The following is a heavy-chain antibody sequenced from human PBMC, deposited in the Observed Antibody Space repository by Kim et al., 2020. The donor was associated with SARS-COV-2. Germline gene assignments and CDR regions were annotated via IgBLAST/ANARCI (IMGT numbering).Heavy chain of an antibody. CDR2: IYYSGST. CDR1: GGSVSSGSYY. CDR3: ARSGVIKGLYYYGMDV. Sequence: SETLSLTCTVSGGSVSSGSYYWSWIRQPPGKGLEWIGYIYYSGSTNYNPSLKSRVTISVDTSKNQFSLKLSSVTAADTAVYYCARSGVIKGLYYYGMDVWGQGTTVTVSS. V-gene: IGHV4-61*01. J-gene: IGHJ6*02. D-gene: IGHD3-22*01.